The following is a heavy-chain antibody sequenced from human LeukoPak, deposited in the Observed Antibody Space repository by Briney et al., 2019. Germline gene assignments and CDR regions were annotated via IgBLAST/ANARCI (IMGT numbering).Heavy chain of an antibody. Sequence: GGSLRLSCAASGFPFSSYGMHWVRQAPGKGLEWVAVISHDGTNKYYVDSVKGRFTISRDNSKNTLYLQMNSLRAEDTAVYYCARDLSRDCSSTSCYTFDPWGQGTLVTVSS. J-gene: IGHJ5*02. D-gene: IGHD2-2*02. CDR3: ARDLSRDCSSTSCYTFDP. CDR1: GFPFSSYG. V-gene: IGHV3-30*03. CDR2: ISHDGTNK.